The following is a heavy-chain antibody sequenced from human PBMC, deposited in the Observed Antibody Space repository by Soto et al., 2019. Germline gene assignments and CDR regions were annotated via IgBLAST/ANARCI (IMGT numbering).Heavy chain of an antibody. D-gene: IGHD3-10*01. V-gene: IGHV4-34*01. CDR3: ARGTWVRSAFDI. J-gene: IGHJ3*02. Sequence: QVQLPQWGAGLLKPSETLSLTCAVYGGSFSGYHWSWIRQPPGKGLEWIGEINHGGSTNYNPSLQSRVTISVDTSKNQYSLKLSSVTAADKAVYYCARGTWVRSAFDIWGQGTMVTVSS. CDR1: GGSFSGYH. CDR2: INHGGST.